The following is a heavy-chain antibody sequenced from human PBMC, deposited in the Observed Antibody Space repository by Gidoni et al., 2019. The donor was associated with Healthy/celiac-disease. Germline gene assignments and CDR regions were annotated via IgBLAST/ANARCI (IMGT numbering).Heavy chain of an antibody. CDR3: AKVVQYYDYVWGSYGFDY. V-gene: IGHV3-23*01. CDR2: ISGSGGST. D-gene: IGHD3-16*01. J-gene: IGHJ4*02. Sequence: EVQLLESGGGLVQPGGSLRLSCAASGFTFSSYAMSWVRQAPGKGLEWVSAISGSGGSTYYADSVKGRFTISRDNSKNTLYLQMNSLRAEDTAVYYCAKVVQYYDYVWGSYGFDYWGQGTLVTVSS. CDR1: GFTFSSYA.